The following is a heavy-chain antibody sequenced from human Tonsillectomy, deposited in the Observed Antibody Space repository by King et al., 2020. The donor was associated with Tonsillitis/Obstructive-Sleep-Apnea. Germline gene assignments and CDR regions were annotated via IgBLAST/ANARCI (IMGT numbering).Heavy chain of an antibody. CDR2: INPNSGDT. Sequence: QLVQSGAEVKKPGASVKVSCKASGYTFTGYYMHWVRQAPGQGLEWMGWINPNSGDTNYEQKFQGRVTMTRDTSISTAYMEVSRLRSDDTAVYYCARDLRGYSYGADSYYFDYWGQGTLVTVSS. J-gene: IGHJ4*02. D-gene: IGHD5-18*01. CDR1: GYTFTGYY. CDR3: ARDLRGYSYGADSYYFDY. V-gene: IGHV1-2*02.